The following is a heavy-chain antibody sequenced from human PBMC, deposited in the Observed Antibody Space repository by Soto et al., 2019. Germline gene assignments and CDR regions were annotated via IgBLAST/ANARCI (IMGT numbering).Heavy chain of an antibody. V-gene: IGHV4-4*02. D-gene: IGHD6-19*01. CDR2: IYHSGST. CDR1: GGSISSSNW. J-gene: IGHJ4*02. CDR3: ARCRIAVALGEDY. Sequence: QVQLQESGPGLVKPSGTLSLTCAVSGGSISSSNWWSWVRQPPGKGLEWIGEIYHSGSTNYNPSLKSRVXXSXDXXENQFSLKLSSVTAADTAVYYCARCRIAVALGEDYWGQGTLVTVSS.